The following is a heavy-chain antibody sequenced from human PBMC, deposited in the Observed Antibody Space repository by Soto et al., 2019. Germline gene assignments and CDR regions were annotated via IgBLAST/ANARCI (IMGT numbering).Heavy chain of an antibody. CDR1: GFTFSSYG. Sequence: GGSLRLSCAASGFTFSSYGMHWVRQAPGKGLEWVAVISYDGSNKYYADSVKGRFTISRDNSKNTLYLQMNSLRAEDTAVYYCAKDRIVVVPAAIMGYYYYYGMDVWGQGTTVTVSS. CDR3: AKDRIVVVPAAIMGYYYYYGMDV. V-gene: IGHV3-30*18. D-gene: IGHD2-2*01. CDR2: ISYDGSNK. J-gene: IGHJ6*02.